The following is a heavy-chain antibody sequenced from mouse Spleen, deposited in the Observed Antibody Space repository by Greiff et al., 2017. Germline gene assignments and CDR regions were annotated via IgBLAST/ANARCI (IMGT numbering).Heavy chain of an antibody. CDR2: IDPSDSYT. CDR3: ARGIYQITTVAPGY. Sequence: QVQLKQPGAELVMPGASVKLSCKASGYTFTSYWMHWVKQRPGQGLEWIGEIDPSDSYTNYNQKFKGKATLTVDKSSSTAYMQLSSLTSEDSAVYYCARGIYQITTVAPGYWGQGTTLTVSS. CDR1: GYTFTSYW. V-gene: IGHV1-69*01. J-gene: IGHJ2*01. D-gene: IGHD1-1*01.